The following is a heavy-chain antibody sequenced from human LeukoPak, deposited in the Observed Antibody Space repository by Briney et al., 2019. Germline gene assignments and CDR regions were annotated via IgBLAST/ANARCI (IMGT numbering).Heavy chain of an antibody. D-gene: IGHD2-15*01. Sequence: GGSLRLSCEASGFTFSNYAMTWVRQAPGKGLEWVSVIRDSGVEKLYADSVKGRFTISRDNSKNTVFLHMNSLRSGDAAVYYCAKGATDSSYSALAVWGQGTTVTVSS. CDR1: GFTFSNYA. CDR2: IRDSGVEK. CDR3: AKGATDSSYSALAV. V-gene: IGHV3-23*01. J-gene: IGHJ6*02.